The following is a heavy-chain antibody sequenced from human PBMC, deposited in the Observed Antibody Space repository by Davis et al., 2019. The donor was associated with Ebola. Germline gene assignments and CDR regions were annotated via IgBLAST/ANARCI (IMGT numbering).Heavy chain of an antibody. CDR3: TSTLDGDYVDY. Sequence: GGSLRLSCAVSGFILNTDWMSWVRQAPGKGLEWVGRVKSKSEGGTIDYAAPVKGRFSISGDVSANTLYLRMNSLKVEDTAVYYCTSTLDGDYVDYWGQGTLVTVSS. CDR1: GFILNTDW. D-gene: IGHD4-17*01. J-gene: IGHJ4*02. CDR2: VKSKSEGGTI. V-gene: IGHV3-15*01.